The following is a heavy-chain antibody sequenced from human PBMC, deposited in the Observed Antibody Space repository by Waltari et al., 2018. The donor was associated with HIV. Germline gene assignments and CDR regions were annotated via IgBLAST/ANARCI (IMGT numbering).Heavy chain of an antibody. CDR3: AGESGGGYYFDF. J-gene: IGHJ4*02. D-gene: IGHD3-16*01. V-gene: IGHV3-23*01. CDR2: ISGRGVDT. CDR1: GLTFAFYG. Sequence: EVHLLQSGGGLVQRGGSLSLSCVVSGLTFAFYGVCRVRLASGKGLEGVSLISGRGVDTHYADSVKGRFTISRDNSKNTVYLQMNSLRAEDTAVYFCAGESGGGYYFDFWGQGTLVTVSS.